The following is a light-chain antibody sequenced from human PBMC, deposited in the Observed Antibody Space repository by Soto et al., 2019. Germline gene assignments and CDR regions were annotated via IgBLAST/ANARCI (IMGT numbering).Light chain of an antibody. J-gene: IGLJ1*01. CDR3: CSYAGGGSYV. V-gene: IGLV2-23*01. CDR1: SSDVGSYNL. Sequence: QSVLTQPASVSGSPGQSITISCTGSSSDVGSYNLVSWYQQHPGKAPKLMIYEGSKRPSGVSNRFSGSKSGNTASLTISGLQAEDEADYCCCSYAGGGSYVFGPGTKVTVL. CDR2: EGS.